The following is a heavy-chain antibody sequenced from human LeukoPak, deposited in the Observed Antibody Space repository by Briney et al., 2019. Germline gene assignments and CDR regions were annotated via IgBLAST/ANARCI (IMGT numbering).Heavy chain of an antibody. J-gene: IGHJ3*02. D-gene: IGHD1-26*01. CDR3: ARVGSWDAFDI. CDR2: ITSNGDRT. CDR1: GFTFSNSA. Sequence: GGSLRLSCAASGFTFSNSAMHWVRQAPGKGPEYVSAITSNGDRTYYANSVKGRFTNSRDNSKNTLYLQMGSLRAEDMAVYYCARVGSWDAFDIWGQGTMVTVSS. V-gene: IGHV3-64*01.